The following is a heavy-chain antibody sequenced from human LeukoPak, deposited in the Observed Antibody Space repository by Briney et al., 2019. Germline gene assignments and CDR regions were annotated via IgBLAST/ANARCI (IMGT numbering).Heavy chain of an antibody. D-gene: IGHD6-19*01. CDR1: GYTFSSYG. Sequence: ASVKVSCKASGYTFSSYGISWVRQAPGQGLEWMGWISAYNGNTNYAQKLQGRVTMTTDTSTSTAYMELRSLRSDDTAVYYCARDLAAVAGSASDYWGQGTLVTVSS. V-gene: IGHV1-18*01. J-gene: IGHJ4*02. CDR3: ARDLAAVAGSASDY. CDR2: ISAYNGNT.